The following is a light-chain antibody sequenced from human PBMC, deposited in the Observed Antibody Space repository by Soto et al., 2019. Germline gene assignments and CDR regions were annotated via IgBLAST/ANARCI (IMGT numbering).Light chain of an antibody. J-gene: IGKJ1*01. CDR3: QEYQSYSRR. Sequence: DIQMTQSPSTLSASVGDRVTITCRAGQSISSWLAWYQQKPGKAPKLLIYDASSLESGVPSRFSGSGSGTEFTLTISSLKPDDFATYYCQEYQSYSRRFGQGTKVEIK. CDR2: DAS. V-gene: IGKV1-5*01. CDR1: QSISSW.